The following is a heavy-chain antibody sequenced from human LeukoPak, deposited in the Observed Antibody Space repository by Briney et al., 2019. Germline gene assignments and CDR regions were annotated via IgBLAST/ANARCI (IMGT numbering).Heavy chain of an antibody. CDR1: EFSVGSNY. V-gene: IGHV3-66*01. D-gene: IGHD6-19*01. CDR3: ARDGRRIAVATNAFDI. CDR2: IYSGGST. Sequence: GGSLRLSCAASEFSVGSNYMTWVRQAPGKGLEWVSLIYSGGSTYYADSVKGRFTISRDNSKNTLYLQMNSLRAEDTAVYYCARDGRRIAVATNAFDIWGQGTMVTVSS. J-gene: IGHJ3*02.